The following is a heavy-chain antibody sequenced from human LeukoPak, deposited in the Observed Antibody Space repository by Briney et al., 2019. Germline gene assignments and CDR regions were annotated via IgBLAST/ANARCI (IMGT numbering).Heavy chain of an antibody. V-gene: IGHV4-61*01. CDR2: IYYSGST. J-gene: IGHJ4*02. D-gene: IGHD5-12*01. CDR1: GGSVSSGSYY. CDR3: ARCPDIVATDWVAPADDY. Sequence: PSETLSLTCTVSGGSVSSGSYYWSWIRQPPGKGLEWIGHIYYSGSTNYNPSLKSRVTISVDTSKNQFSLKLSSVTAADTAVYYCARCPDIVATDWVAPADDYWGQGTLVTVSS.